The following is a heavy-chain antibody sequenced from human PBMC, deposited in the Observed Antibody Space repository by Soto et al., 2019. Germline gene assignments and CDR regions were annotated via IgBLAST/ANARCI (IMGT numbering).Heavy chain of an antibody. J-gene: IGHJ4*02. CDR1: GYTFTSYD. V-gene: IGHV1-8*01. CDR2: MNPNSGNT. D-gene: IGHD6-19*01. Sequence: ASVKVSFKASGYTFTSYDINWVRQATGQGLEWMGWMNPNSGNTGYAQKFQGRVTMTRNTSISTAYMELSSLRSEDTAVYYCAAYSSGWYGGFDYWGQGTLVTVSS. CDR3: AAYSSGWYGGFDY.